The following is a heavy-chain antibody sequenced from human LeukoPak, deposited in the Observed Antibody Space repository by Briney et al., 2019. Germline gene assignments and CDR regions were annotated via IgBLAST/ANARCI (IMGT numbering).Heavy chain of an antibody. Sequence: AGGSLRLSCAASGFTFSSYDMHWVRQATGKGLEWVSAIGTAGDTYYPGSVKGRFTISRENAKNSLYLQMNSLRAGDTAVYYCAKDVTIFGKIAQGGFDYWGQGTLVTVSS. CDR1: GFTFSSYD. V-gene: IGHV3-13*01. CDR3: AKDVTIFGKIAQGGFDY. CDR2: IGTAGDT. D-gene: IGHD3-3*01. J-gene: IGHJ4*02.